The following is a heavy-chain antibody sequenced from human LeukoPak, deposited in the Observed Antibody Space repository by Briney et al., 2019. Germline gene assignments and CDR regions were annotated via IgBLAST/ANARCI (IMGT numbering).Heavy chain of an antibody. CDR1: GGSFSGYY. V-gene: IGHV4-34*01. D-gene: IGHD6-13*01. Sequence: SETLSLTCAVYGGSFSGYYWSWIRQPPGKGLEWIGEINHSGSTNYNSSLKSRVTISVDTSKNQFSLTLSSVTAADTAVYYCATRPDIASTGPGWFDPWGQGTLVTVSS. CDR2: INHSGST. CDR3: ATRPDIASTGPGWFDP. J-gene: IGHJ5*02.